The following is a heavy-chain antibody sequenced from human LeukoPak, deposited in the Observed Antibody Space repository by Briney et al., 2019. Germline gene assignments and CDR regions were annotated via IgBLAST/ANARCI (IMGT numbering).Heavy chain of an antibody. Sequence: PSETLSLTCTVSGGSISSYYWSWIRQPPGKGLEWIGYIYYSGSTNYHPSLKSRVTISVDTSKNQFSLKLSSVTAADTAVYYCATAGRGYTYGIDYWGQGTLVTVSS. CDR1: GGSISSYY. CDR2: IYYSGST. J-gene: IGHJ4*02. CDR3: ATAGRGYTYGIDY. D-gene: IGHD5-18*01. V-gene: IGHV4-59*01.